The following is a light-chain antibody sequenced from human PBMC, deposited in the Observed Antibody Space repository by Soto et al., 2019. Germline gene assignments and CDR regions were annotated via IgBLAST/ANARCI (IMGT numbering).Light chain of an antibody. J-gene: IGKJ2*01. CDR1: QSVTSDF. CDR2: GAS. CDR3: QQYGNSLA. V-gene: IGKV3-20*01. Sequence: EIVLTQSPGTLSLSPGERVTLSCRASQSVTSDFLAWYQQKTGQAPRLLIYGASIRATGIPDRFSGSGSGTDFTLTISRLEPDDFAVYYCQQYGNSLAFGQGTKLEIK.